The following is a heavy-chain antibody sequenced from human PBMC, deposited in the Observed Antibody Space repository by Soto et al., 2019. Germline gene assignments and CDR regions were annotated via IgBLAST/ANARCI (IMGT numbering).Heavy chain of an antibody. D-gene: IGHD3-10*01. CDR1: GYTFTSYG. V-gene: IGHV1-18*01. Sequence: GASVKVSCKASGYTFTSYGISWVRQAPGQVLEWMGWISAYNGNTNYAQKLQGRVTMTTDTSTSTAYMELRSLRSDDTAVYYCATHSGSYYRMYNWFDPWGQGTLVTVSS. J-gene: IGHJ5*02. CDR3: ATHSGSYYRMYNWFDP. CDR2: ISAYNGNT.